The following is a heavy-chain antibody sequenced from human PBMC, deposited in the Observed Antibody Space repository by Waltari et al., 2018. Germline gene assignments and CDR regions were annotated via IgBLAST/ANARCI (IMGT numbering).Heavy chain of an antibody. CDR1: GLRFGNAG. CDR2: IKPDGIEK. J-gene: IGHJ4*01. Sequence: EVQLVESGGGLVQPGGSLTLPCAAAGLRFGNAGMCWVRQAPGKGLEWVASIKPDGIEKTYVDSVKGRFTISRDNDENSLYLQMNSLRDEDTGVYYCARHINYARDYWGHGTLVTVSS. D-gene: IGHD1-7*01. CDR3: ARHINYARDY. V-gene: IGHV3-7*01.